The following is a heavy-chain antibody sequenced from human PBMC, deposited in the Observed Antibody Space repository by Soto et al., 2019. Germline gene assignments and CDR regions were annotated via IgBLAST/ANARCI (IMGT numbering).Heavy chain of an antibody. CDR2: IYPGDSDT. D-gene: IGHD2-2*01. Sequence: GESLKISCKGSGYSFTSYWIGWVRQMPGKGLEWMGIIYPGDSDTRYSPSFQGQVTISADKSISTAYLQWSSLKASDTAMYYCARQGRIVVVPAASRDFDYWGQGTLVTVSS. CDR1: GYSFTSYW. J-gene: IGHJ4*02. CDR3: ARQGRIVVVPAASRDFDY. V-gene: IGHV5-51*01.